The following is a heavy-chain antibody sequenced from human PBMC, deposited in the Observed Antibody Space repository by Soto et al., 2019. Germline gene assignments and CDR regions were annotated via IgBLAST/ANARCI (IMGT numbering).Heavy chain of an antibody. Sequence: SETLCLTCTVSGGSISSYYWSWIRQPPGKGLEWIGYIYYSGSTNYNPSLKSRVTISVDTSKNQFSLKLSSVTAADTAVYYCARGYCSGGSCYSWHYYYYMDVWGKGTTVTVSS. CDR3: ARGYCSGGSCYSWHYYYYMDV. D-gene: IGHD2-15*01. CDR1: GGSISSYY. V-gene: IGHV4-59*01. J-gene: IGHJ6*03. CDR2: IYYSGST.